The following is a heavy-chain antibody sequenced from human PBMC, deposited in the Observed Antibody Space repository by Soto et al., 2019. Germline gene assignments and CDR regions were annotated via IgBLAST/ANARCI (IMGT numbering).Heavy chain of an antibody. V-gene: IGHV4-39*01. CDR3: ARKEDGYNRSFDY. CDR1: GVSINSRGYY. CDR2: MFYSGTT. J-gene: IGHJ4*02. D-gene: IGHD5-12*01. Sequence: SETLSLTCTVSGVSINSRGYYWGWIRQPPGKGLEWIESMFYSGTTYYNPSLKSRITIAVDSSKNQFSLSLSSVTAADTAFYYCARKEDGYNRSFDYWGQGILVTVSS.